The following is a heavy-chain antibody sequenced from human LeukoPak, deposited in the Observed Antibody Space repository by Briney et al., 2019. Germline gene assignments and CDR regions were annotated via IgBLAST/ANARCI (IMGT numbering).Heavy chain of an antibody. CDR2: IRSKVYGGTI. CDR1: GFSFGDYA. J-gene: IGHJ4*02. D-gene: IGHD6-13*01. V-gene: IGHV3-49*04. CDR3: TSGAAATYYFDY. Sequence: PGGSLRLSCTASGFSFGDYAMTWVRQAPGKGLEWVGFIRSKVYGGTIEYAASVKGRFTISRDDSKGIAYLQMNSLKTEDTAVYYCTSGAAATYYFDYWGQGTLVTVSS.